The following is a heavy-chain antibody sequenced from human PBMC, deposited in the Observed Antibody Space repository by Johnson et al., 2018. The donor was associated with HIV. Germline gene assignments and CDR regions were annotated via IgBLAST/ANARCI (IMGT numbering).Heavy chain of an antibody. CDR3: ARGGGYSIAAPSDACDI. Sequence: QVQLVESGGGVVQPGRSLRLSCAASGFTFSSYAMHWVRQAPGKGLEWVAVISYDGSNKYYADSVKGRFTISRDNSKNTLYLQMNSLRAEDTAVYYCARGGGYSIAAPSDACDIWGQGTMVTVSS. J-gene: IGHJ3*02. V-gene: IGHV3-30*04. CDR2: ISYDGSNK. D-gene: IGHD6-6*01. CDR1: GFTFSSYA.